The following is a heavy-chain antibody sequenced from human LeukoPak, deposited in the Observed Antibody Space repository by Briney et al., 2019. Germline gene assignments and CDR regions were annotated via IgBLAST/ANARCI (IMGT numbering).Heavy chain of an antibody. Sequence: GASVKVSCKASGYTFTGYYMHWVRQAPGQGLEWMGWISAYNGNTNYAQKLQGRVTMTTDTSTSTAYMELRSLRSDDTAVYYCARVGGYYYGGPEEFWFDPWGQGTLVTVSS. J-gene: IGHJ5*02. CDR3: ARVGGYYYGGPEEFWFDP. CDR2: ISAYNGNT. V-gene: IGHV1-18*04. CDR1: GYTFTGYY. D-gene: IGHD3-22*01.